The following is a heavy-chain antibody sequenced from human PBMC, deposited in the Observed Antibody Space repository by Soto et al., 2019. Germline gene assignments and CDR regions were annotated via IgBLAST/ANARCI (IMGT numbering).Heavy chain of an antibody. D-gene: IGHD1-26*01. CDR3: AKSIVGAIRSGMDV. CDR1: GFTFSSYG. J-gene: IGHJ6*02. V-gene: IGHV3-30*18. CDR2: ISYDGSNK. Sequence: QVQLVESGGGVVQPRRSLRLSCAASGFTFSSYGMHWVRQAPGKGLEWVAVISYDGSNKYYADSVKGRFTISRDHSKNTLYLHMNILRAEDTAVYYCAKSIVGAIRSGMDVWGQGTTVTVSS.